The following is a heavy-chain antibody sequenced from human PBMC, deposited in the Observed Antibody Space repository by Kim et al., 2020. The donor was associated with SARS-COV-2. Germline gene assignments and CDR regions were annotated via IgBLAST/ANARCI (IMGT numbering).Heavy chain of an antibody. CDR2: ISGSGSSI. J-gene: IGHJ4*02. V-gene: IGHV3-48*02. D-gene: IGHD3-10*01. Sequence: GGSLRLSCAASGFTFSSYSMNWVRQVPGKGLECISYISGSGSSISYADSVKGRFSISRDNAKELLYLQMNSLGDEDTAVYYCGGDFSGSETYPKRGEDWGQGTPVTVSS. CDR1: GFTFSSYS. CDR3: GGDFSGSETYPKRGED.